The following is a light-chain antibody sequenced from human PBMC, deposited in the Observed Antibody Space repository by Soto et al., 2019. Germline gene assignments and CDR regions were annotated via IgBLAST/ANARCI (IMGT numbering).Light chain of an antibody. CDR2: DVS. V-gene: IGLV2-14*01. J-gene: IGLJ1*01. CDR3: SSYTSSSTRV. Sequence: QSVLTQPASVSGSPGQSITISCTGTSSDVGGYKYVSWYQQHPGEAPKLMIYDVSNRPSGVSNRFSGSKSGNTASLTISGLQAEDEADYYCSSYTSSSTRVFRTGTKVTVL. CDR1: SSDVGGYKY.